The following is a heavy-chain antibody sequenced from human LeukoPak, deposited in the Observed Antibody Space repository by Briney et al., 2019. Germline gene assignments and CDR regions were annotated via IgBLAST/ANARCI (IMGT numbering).Heavy chain of an antibody. Sequence: MSSETLSLTCAVYGGSFSGYYWSWICQPPGKGLEWIGEINHSGSTNYNPSLKSRVTISVDTSKNQFSLKLSSVTAADTAVYYCASRSSRGYPPLKNWFDPWGQGTLVTVSS. D-gene: IGHD6-13*01. CDR3: ASRSSRGYPPLKNWFDP. J-gene: IGHJ5*02. CDR1: GGSFSGYY. V-gene: IGHV4-34*01. CDR2: INHSGST.